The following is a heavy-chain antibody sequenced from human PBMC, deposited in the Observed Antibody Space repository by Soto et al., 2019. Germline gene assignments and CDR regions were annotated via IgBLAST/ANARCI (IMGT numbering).Heavy chain of an antibody. J-gene: IGHJ6*02. CDR2: IIPIFGTA. V-gene: IGHV1-69*13. Sequence: GASVKVSCKASGGTFSSYAISWVRQAPGQGLEWMGGIIPIFGTANYAQKFQGRVTITADESTSTAYMELSSLRSEDTAVYYCARYRREWELKGFDYYYGMDVWGQGTTVTVSS. D-gene: IGHD1-26*01. CDR3: ARYRREWELKGFDYYYGMDV. CDR1: GGTFSSYA.